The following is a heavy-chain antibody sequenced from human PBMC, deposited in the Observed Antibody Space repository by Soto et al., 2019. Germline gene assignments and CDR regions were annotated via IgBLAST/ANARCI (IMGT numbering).Heavy chain of an antibody. CDR2: IFDTGNT. V-gene: IGHV4-30-2*01. Sequence: QLLLVESGSGLVRPSEALSLSCNVSGGSLSVGGCSWAWIRLPVGKGLEWIGDIFDTGNTYFSASLKSPLSMSVDPSRNQFSMHWASVTAADTAMYYCACLNGYNRYFDHWGRGTLVTVSS. D-gene: IGHD5-12*01. CDR3: ACLNGYNRYFDH. CDR1: GGSLSVGGCS. J-gene: IGHJ2*01.